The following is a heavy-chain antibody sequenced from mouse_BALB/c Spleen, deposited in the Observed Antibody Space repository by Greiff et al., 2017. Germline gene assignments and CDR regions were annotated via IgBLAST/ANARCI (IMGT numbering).Heavy chain of an antibody. Sequence: EVQLQESGGGLVQPGGSLRLSCATSGFTFTDYYMSWVRQPPGKALEWLGFIRNKANGYTTEYSASVKGRFTISRDNSQSILYLQMNTLRAEDSATYYCARDIGDGYFDYWGQGTTLTVSS. J-gene: IGHJ2*01. CDR1: GFTFTDYY. D-gene: IGHD2-3*01. CDR2: IRNKANGYTT. CDR3: ARDIGDGYFDY. V-gene: IGHV7-3*02.